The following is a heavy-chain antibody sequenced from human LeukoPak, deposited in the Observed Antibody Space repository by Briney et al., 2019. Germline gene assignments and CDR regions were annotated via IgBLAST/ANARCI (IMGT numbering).Heavy chain of an antibody. J-gene: IGHJ4*02. V-gene: IGHV3-23*01. CDR1: GFTFSSYG. CDR3: GTVTWGGTAGTLG. Sequence: GGSLRLSCAASGFTFSSYGMSWVRQAPGKGLEWVSAISGSGGSTYYADSVKGRFTISRDNSKNTLYLQMNSLRVDDTAVYYCGTVTWGGTAGTLGWGQGTLVTVSS. D-gene: IGHD1-1*01. CDR2: ISGSGGST.